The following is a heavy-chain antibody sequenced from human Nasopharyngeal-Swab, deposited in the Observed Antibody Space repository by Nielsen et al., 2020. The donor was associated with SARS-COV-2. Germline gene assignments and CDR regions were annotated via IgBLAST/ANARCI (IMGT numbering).Heavy chain of an antibody. CDR1: GGTFSSYA. D-gene: IGHD5-18*01. J-gene: IGHJ4*02. V-gene: IGHV1-69*04. CDR2: IVPILGIA. Sequence: SVKVSCKASGGTFSSYAISWVRQAPGQGLEWMGRIVPILGIANYAQKFQGRVTITADKSTSTAYVELSSLRSEDTAVYYCARGPALGTAFFDYWGQGTLVTVSS. CDR3: ARGPALGTAFFDY.